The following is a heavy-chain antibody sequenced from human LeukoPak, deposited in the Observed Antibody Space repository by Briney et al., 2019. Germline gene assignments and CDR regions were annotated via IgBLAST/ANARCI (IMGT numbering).Heavy chain of an antibody. CDR2: INPNSGGT. CDR1: GYTFTGYY. J-gene: IGHJ3*01. V-gene: IGHV1-2*02. CDR3: VSYYHGSGSYYNDAFDV. D-gene: IGHD3-10*01. Sequence: EASVKVSCKASGYTFTGYYLDWVRQAPGQGLEWMGWINPNSGGTVYAQKFKGRVTMTRDTSISTAYMELSGLRPDDTAIYYCVSYYHGSGSYYNDAFDVWGQGTMVTVSS.